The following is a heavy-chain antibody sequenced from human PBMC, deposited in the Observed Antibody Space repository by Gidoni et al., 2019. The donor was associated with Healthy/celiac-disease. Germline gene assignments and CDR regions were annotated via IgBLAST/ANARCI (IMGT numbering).Heavy chain of an antibody. CDR1: GFTFSSYG. CDR2: IWNDGSNK. CDR3: ARDGGLDYYDSSGYFGY. V-gene: IGHV3-33*01. J-gene: IGHJ4*02. D-gene: IGHD3-22*01. Sequence: QVQLVESGGGVVQPGRSLRLSCAASGFTFSSYGMHWVRQAPGKGLEWVAVIWNDGSNKYYADSVKGRFTISRDNSKNTLYLQMNSLRAEDTAVYYCARDGGLDYYDSSGYFGYWGQGTLVTVSS.